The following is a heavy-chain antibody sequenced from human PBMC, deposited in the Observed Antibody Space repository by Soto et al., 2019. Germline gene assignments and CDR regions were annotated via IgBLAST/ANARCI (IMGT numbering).Heavy chain of an antibody. CDR2: IRSKANSYAT. CDR1: GFTFSGSA. D-gene: IGHD1-26*01. J-gene: IGHJ6*02. V-gene: IGHV3-73*01. Sequence: EVQLVESGGGLVQPGGSLKLSCAASGFTFSGSAMHWVRQASGKGLEWVGRIRSKANSYATAYAASVKGRFTISRADQKNXAYLQMNSLKTEDTAVYYCTRHPSGSYGDYYGMDVWGQGTTVTVSS. CDR3: TRHPSGSYGDYYGMDV.